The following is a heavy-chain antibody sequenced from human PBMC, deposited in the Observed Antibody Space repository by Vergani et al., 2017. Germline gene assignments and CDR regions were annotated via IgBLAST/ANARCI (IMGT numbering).Heavy chain of an antibody. V-gene: IGHV3-23*01. CDR2: ISGSGGST. D-gene: IGHD3-3*01. CDR1: GFTFSSYA. Sequence: EVQLLESGGGLVQPGGSLRLSCAASGFTFSSYAMSWVRQAPGKGLEWVSAISGSGGSTYYADSVKGRFTISRDNSKNTLYLQMNSLRAEDTAVYYCARLVRCSTIFGVAGNWFDPWGQGTLVTVSS. J-gene: IGHJ5*02. CDR3: ARLVRCSTIFGVAGNWFDP.